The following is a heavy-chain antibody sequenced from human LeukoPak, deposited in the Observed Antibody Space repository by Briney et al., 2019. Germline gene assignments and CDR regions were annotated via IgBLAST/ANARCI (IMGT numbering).Heavy chain of an antibody. CDR2: INHSGST. D-gene: IGHD3-10*01. Sequence: SETLSLTCTVSGGSISGYYWSWIRQPPGKGLEWIGEINHSGSTNYNPSLKSRVTISVDTSKNQFSLKLSSVTAADTAVYYCARLTYYYGSGSRHFDYWGQGTLVTVSS. CDR3: ARLTYYYGSGSRHFDY. J-gene: IGHJ4*02. V-gene: IGHV4-34*01. CDR1: GGSISGYY.